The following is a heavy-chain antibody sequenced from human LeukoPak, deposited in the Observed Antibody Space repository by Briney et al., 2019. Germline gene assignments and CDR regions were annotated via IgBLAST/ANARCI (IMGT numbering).Heavy chain of an antibody. D-gene: IGHD6-13*01. CDR2: IYPGDSDT. J-gene: IGHJ5*02. CDR1: GYSFTSYW. V-gene: IGHV5-51*01. Sequence: GESLKISCKGSGYSFTSYWIGWVRQMPGKGLEWMGIIYPGDSDTRYSPSFQGQVTISADKSISTAYLQWSSLKASDTAMYYCARQYSSWYEAFDPWGQGTLVTVSS. CDR3: ARQYSSWYEAFDP.